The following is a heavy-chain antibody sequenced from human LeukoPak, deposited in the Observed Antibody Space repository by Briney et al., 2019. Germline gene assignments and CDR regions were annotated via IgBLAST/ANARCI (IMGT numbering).Heavy chain of an antibody. D-gene: IGHD3-22*01. CDR3: AKAFSYDSSGYYHY. CDR2: ISGSGGST. V-gene: IGHV3-23*01. J-gene: IGHJ4*02. Sequence: PGGSLRLSCAASGFTFSSYDMSWVRQAPGKGLEWVSAISGSGGSTYYADSVKGRFTISRDNSKNTLYLQMNSLRAEDTAVYYCAKAFSYDSSGYYHYWGQGTLVTVSS. CDR1: GFTFSSYD.